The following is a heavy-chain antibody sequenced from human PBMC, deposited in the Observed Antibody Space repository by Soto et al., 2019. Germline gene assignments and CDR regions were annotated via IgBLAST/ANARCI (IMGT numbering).Heavy chain of an antibody. V-gene: IGHV4-59*08. D-gene: IGHD1-7*01. CDR1: GGSISSYY. J-gene: IGHJ6*03. CDR2: IYYSGST. Sequence: SETLSLTCTVSGGSISSYYWSWIRQPPGKGLEWIGYIYYSGSTNYNPSLKSRVTISVDTSKNQFSLKLSSVTAADTAVYYCARLTNNWNYPSHYMDVWGKGTTVTVSS. CDR3: ARLTNNWNYPSHYMDV.